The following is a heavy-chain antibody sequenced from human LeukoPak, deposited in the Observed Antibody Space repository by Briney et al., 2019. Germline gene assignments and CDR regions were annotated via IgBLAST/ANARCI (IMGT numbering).Heavy chain of an antibody. CDR3: AKDGKRWELLPEAE. Sequence: GGSLRLSCAASGFTVSSNYMSWVRQAPGKGLEWVSVIYSGGSTYYADSVKGRFTISRDNSKNTLYLQMNSLRAEDTAVYYCAKDGKRWELLPEAEWGQGTLVTVSS. V-gene: IGHV3-66*01. D-gene: IGHD1-26*01. J-gene: IGHJ4*02. CDR1: GFTVSSNY. CDR2: IYSGGST.